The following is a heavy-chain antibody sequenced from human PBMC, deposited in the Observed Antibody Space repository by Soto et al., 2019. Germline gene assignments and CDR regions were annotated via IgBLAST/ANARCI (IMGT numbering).Heavy chain of an antibody. Sequence: ASVKVSCKTSGYTFTRNGISWVRQAPGQGLEWMGWINAGNGDTKYSQKFQGRVTITRDTSAITAYMELSSLRSEDTAVYYCARDWTHYDSSGPGDYWGQGTLVTVSS. CDR2: INAGNGDT. CDR3: ARDWTHYDSSGPGDY. CDR1: GYTFTRNG. D-gene: IGHD3-22*01. V-gene: IGHV1-3*01. J-gene: IGHJ4*02.